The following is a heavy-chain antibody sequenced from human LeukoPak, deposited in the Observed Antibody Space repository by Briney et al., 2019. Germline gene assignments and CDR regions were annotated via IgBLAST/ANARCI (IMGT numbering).Heavy chain of an antibody. D-gene: IGHD1-26*01. J-gene: IGHJ3*02. V-gene: IGHV3-74*01. CDR2: INSDGSST. CDR1: GFTFDDYA. CDR3: ARDMNSGSYRTAFDI. Sequence: GGSLRLSCAASGFTFDDYAMHWVRQAPGKGLVWVSRINSDGSSTRYADSVKGRFTISRDNAKNTLYLQMNSLRAEDTAVYYCARDMNSGSYRTAFDIWGQGTMVTVSS.